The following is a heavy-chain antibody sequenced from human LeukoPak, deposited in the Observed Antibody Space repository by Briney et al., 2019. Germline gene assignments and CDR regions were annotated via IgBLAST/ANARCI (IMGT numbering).Heavy chain of an antibody. D-gene: IGHD2-15*01. CDR2: ISSSSSYI. V-gene: IGHV3-21*01. Sequence: GGSLRLSCTASGFSFSGYNMKWVRQAPGKGLEWVSSISSSSSYIYYADSVKGRFTISRDNAKNSLYLQMNSLRAEDTAVYYCASMPVAIPFWGQGTLVTVSS. CDR1: GFSFSGYN. J-gene: IGHJ4*02. CDR3: ASMPVAIPF.